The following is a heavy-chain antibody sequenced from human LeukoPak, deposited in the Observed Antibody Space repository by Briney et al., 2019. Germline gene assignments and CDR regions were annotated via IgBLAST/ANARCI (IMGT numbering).Heavy chain of an antibody. CDR3: AKSSIVGAIGVFDY. D-gene: IGHD1-26*01. Sequence: GGSLRLSCEASGFTFSTYAMSWVRQAPGKGLEWVSAIRDGGDTYYADSVKGRFTISRDNSKNTLYLQMNSLRAEDTAVYYCAKSSIVGAIGVFDYWGQGTLVTVSA. CDR2: IRDGGDT. V-gene: IGHV3-23*01. J-gene: IGHJ4*02. CDR1: GFTFSTYA.